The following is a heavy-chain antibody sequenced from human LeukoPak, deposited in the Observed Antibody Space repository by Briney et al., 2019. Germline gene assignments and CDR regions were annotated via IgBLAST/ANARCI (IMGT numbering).Heavy chain of an antibody. CDR1: GFTFSSYS. Sequence: GGTLRLSCAASGFTFSSYSMNWVRQAPGKGLEWASYISGSSSTIYYADSVKGRFTISRDYAKNSLYLQMNSLRVEDTAVYYCAGGYPGGVWGRGTTVSVSS. V-gene: IGHV3-48*01. CDR2: ISGSSSTI. J-gene: IGHJ6*04. D-gene: IGHD1-14*01. CDR3: AGGYPGGV.